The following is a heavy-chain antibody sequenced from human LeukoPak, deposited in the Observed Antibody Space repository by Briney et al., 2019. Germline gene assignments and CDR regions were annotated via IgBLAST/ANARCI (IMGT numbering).Heavy chain of an antibody. CDR2: ITTSSTYI. J-gene: IGHJ4*02. V-gene: IGHV3-21*01. Sequence: PGGSLRLSCAASGFTFSSYSMSWVRQAPGKGLEWASSITTSSTYISYADSVKGRFTISRDNAKNSPYLQMNSLRAEDTAVYYCARGKYSSGWFDYWGQGTLVTVSS. CDR1: GFTFSSYS. D-gene: IGHD6-19*01. CDR3: ARGKYSSGWFDY.